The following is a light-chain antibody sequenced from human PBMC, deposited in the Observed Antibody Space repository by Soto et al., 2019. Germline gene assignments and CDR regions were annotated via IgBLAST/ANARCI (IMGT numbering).Light chain of an antibody. J-gene: IGLJ1*01. CDR2: ELS. CDR1: SSDVGGYDY. V-gene: IGLV2-14*01. CDR3: SSYTSSSPYV. Sequence: QSVLTQPASVSGSPGQSITISCTGTSSDVGGYDYVSWYPLHPGKAPKLRVFELSNRPSGVSNRFSGSKSGNTASLTISGLQAEDEADYYCSSYTSSSPYVFGTGTKVTVL.